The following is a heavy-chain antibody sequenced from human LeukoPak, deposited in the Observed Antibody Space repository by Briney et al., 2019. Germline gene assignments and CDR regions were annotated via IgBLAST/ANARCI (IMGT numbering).Heavy chain of an antibody. J-gene: IGHJ3*02. V-gene: IGHV3-11*01. CDR1: GFTLGDYY. Sequence: GGSLRLSCAASGFTLGDYYMSWIRQAPGKGLEWVSYISSSGSTIYYADSVKGRFTISRDNAKNSLYLQMNSLRAEDTAVYYCARGRTAGRSAFDIWGQGTMVTVSS. CDR2: ISSSGSTI. CDR3: ARGRTAGRSAFDI.